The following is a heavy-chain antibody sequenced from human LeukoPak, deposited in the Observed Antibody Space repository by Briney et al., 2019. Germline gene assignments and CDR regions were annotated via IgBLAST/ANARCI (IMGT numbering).Heavy chain of an antibody. CDR2: ISGSGGST. D-gene: IGHD3-10*01. CDR3: AKVLRYYGSGSYYVEYFQH. Sequence: GGSLRLSCAASGFTFSSYAMSWVRQAPGKGLEWFSAISGSGGSTYYADSVKGRFTISRDNSKNTLYLQMNSLRAEDTAVYYCAKVLRYYGSGSYYVEYFQHWGQGTLVTVSS. J-gene: IGHJ1*01. V-gene: IGHV3-23*01. CDR1: GFTFSSYA.